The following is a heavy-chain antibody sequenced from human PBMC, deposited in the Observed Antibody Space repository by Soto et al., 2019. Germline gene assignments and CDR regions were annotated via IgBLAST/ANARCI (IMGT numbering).Heavy chain of an antibody. J-gene: IGHJ5*02. D-gene: IGHD6-13*01. V-gene: IGHV4-34*01. CDR2: INHSGST. CDR3: ARGLGSSSWSGPYNWFDP. Sequence: PSETLSLTCTVSGASIRSTYWSWIRQPPGNGLEWIGEINHSGSTNYNPSLKSRVTISVDTSKNQFSLKLSSVTAADTAVYYCARGLGSSSWSGPYNWFDPWGQGTLVTVSS. CDR1: GASIRSTY.